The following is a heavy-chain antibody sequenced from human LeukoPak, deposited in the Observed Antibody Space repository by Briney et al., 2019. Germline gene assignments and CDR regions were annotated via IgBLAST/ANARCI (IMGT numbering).Heavy chain of an antibody. CDR3: ARSEITTYGNDAFDM. CDR1: GYIFSRYY. CDR2: ISPSGGGT. J-gene: IGHJ3*02. V-gene: IGHV1-46*01. D-gene: IGHD4-23*01. Sequence: ASVKVSCKASGYIFSRYYVHWVRQAPGQGPEWMGMISPSGGGTDYAQKFRGRVTMTRDTSTATFYMELSSLRSEDTAVYFCARSEITTYGNDAFDMWGQGTMVTVSS.